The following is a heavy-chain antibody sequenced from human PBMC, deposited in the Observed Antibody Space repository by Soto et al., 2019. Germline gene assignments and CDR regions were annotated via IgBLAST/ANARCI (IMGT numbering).Heavy chain of an antibody. CDR2: IYYSGST. J-gene: IGHJ4*02. V-gene: IGHV4-59*01. CDR3: ARELDYYGSGSSV. D-gene: IGHD3-10*01. CDR1: GGSISSYF. Sequence: PSETLSLTCTVSGGSISSYFWSWIRQPPGKGLEWIGYIYYSGSTNYNPSLKSRVTISVDTSKNQFSLKRSSVTAADTAVYYCARELDYYGSGSSVWGQGTLVTVSS.